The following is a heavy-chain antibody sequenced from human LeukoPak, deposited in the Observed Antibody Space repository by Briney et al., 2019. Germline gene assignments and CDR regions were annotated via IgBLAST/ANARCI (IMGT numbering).Heavy chain of an antibody. J-gene: IGHJ4*02. CDR3: ARDSGMVRGTVDY. CDR1: GYTFTSYY. Sequence: ASVKVSCKSSGYTFTSYYMYWVRHAPAQGLEWMGIINPSGGSTSYAQKFQGRVTMTRDTSTSTVYMELSSVRSEDTAVYYCARDSGMVRGTVDYWGQGTLVTVSS. CDR2: INPSGGST. V-gene: IGHV1-46*01. D-gene: IGHD3-10*01.